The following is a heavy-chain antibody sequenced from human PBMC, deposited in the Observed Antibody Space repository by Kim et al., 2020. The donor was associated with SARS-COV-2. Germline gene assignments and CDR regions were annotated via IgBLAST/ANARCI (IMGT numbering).Heavy chain of an antibody. CDR2: ISSSSSYI. D-gene: IGHD3-10*01. CDR3: ARGEWDV. J-gene: IGHJ6*02. Sequence: GGSLRLSCVASGFTFSNYSMNWVRQAPGKGLEWVSAISSSSSYIYYADSVKGRFTISRDNAKNSLFLQMNSLRAEDTAVYYCARGEWDVWGQGTTVTVSS. V-gene: IGHV3-21*01. CDR1: GFTFSNYS.